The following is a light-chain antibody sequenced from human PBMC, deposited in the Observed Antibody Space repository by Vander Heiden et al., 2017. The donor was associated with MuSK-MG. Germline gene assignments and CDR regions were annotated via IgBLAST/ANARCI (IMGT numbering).Light chain of an antibody. J-gene: IGKJ3*01. CDR1: QTISSSY. CDR2: DTS. Sequence: EIVLTQSPATLSLSPGASATLSCGASQTISSSYLAWYQQKPGRAPRLLIYDTSIRATGVPDRFSCNRSETDFTLIISRLVLEDLAFCYCQQDHTVPFTFSHGTNLEIK. V-gene: IGKV3D-20*01. CDR3: QQDHTVPFT.